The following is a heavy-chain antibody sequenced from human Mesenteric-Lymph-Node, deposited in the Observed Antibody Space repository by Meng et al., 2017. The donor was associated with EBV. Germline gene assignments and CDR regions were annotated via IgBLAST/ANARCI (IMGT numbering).Heavy chain of an antibody. V-gene: IGHV3-23*04. CDR1: VCTLSFDA. CDR3: AKGYISDWFYFDY. CDR2: ISVSEGRA. Sequence: VRLVLCGGGVLWAGRTLGLVCGCSVCTLSFDACSWFREGPGKGLEWVSGISVSEGRAYYADSVKGRFTISRDNSKNSLFLQLNSLRADDAAVYSCAKGYISDWFYFDYWGQGTLVTVSS. J-gene: IGHJ4*02. D-gene: IGHD6-19*01.